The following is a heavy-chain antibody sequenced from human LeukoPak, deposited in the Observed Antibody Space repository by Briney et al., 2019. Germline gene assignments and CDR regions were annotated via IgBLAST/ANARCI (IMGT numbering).Heavy chain of an antibody. Sequence: GGSLRLSCAASGFTFSSYWMSWVRQAPGKGLEWVANIKQDGSEKYYADSVKGRFTISRDNAKNSLYLQMNSLRAEDTAVYYCATQYYYDSSGYPIYFDYWGQGTLVTVSS. CDR1: GFTFSSYW. J-gene: IGHJ4*02. V-gene: IGHV3-7*03. D-gene: IGHD3-22*01. CDR3: ATQYYYDSSGYPIYFDY. CDR2: IKQDGSEK.